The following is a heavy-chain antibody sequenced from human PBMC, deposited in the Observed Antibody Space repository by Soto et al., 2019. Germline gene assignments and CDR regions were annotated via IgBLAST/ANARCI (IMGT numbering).Heavy chain of an antibody. CDR1: GGSISSGVYY. D-gene: IGHD6-19*01. CDR3: ARAPRIAVAGDFDY. CDR2: IYYSGST. Sequence: SETLSLTCTVSGGSISSGVYYWSWIRQHPGKGLEWIGDIYYSGSTYYNPSLKSRVTLSVDTSKNQFSLRLSSVTAADTAVYYCARAPRIAVAGDFDYWGQGTLVTVSS. V-gene: IGHV4-31*03. J-gene: IGHJ4*02.